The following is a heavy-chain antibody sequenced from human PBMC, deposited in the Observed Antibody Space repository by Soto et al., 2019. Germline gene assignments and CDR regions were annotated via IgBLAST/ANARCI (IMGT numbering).Heavy chain of an antibody. CDR1: GFTFSSYG. CDR2: IWYDGRNT. V-gene: IGHV3-33*01. J-gene: IGHJ4*02. D-gene: IGHD3-22*01. CDR3: ARTAYYYDSSGYHFDC. Sequence: QVQLVESGGGVVQPGRSLRLSCAASGFTFSSYGMHWVRQAPGKGLEWVAGIWYDGRNTYYADSVKGRFTISRDNSKNTLYLQMNSLRAEDTAVYYCARTAYYYDSSGYHFDCWGQGTLVTVSS.